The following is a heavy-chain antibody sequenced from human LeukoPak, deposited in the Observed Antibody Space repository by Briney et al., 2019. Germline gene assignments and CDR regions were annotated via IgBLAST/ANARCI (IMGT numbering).Heavy chain of an antibody. J-gene: IGHJ4*02. V-gene: IGHV4-34*01. CDR1: GFTVSTKY. D-gene: IGHD3-22*01. Sequence: GSLRLSCTASGFTVSTKYMNWIRQPPGKGLEGIGEISHSGSPNYNPSLKSRVTISVDTSKNQFSLELSSVTAADTAVYYCSRGPPSYYDGGGYYFFDYWGQGTLVTVSS. CDR2: ISHSGSP. CDR3: SRGPPSYYDGGGYYFFDY.